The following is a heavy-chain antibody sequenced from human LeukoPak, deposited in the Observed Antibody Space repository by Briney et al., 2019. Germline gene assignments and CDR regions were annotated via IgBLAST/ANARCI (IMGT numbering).Heavy chain of an antibody. V-gene: IGHV3-21*01. D-gene: IGHD2-15*01. CDR2: ISSSSSFI. J-gene: IGHJ4*02. CDR3: ARDPPGYCTGGSCYGGFDY. CDR1: GFTFSSYS. Sequence: PGGSLRLSCAASGFTFSSYSMNWVRQAPGKGLEWVSFISSSSSFIYYADSMKGRFTISRDNAKNSLYLQMSSLRAEDTAVYYCARDPPGYCTGGSCYGGFDYWGQGTLVTVSS.